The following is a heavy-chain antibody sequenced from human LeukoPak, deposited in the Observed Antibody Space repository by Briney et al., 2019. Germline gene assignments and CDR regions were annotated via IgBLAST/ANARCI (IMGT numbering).Heavy chain of an antibody. J-gene: IGHJ4*02. CDR1: GFTFSNAW. CDR3: TTSFPIICSGGSCFYFDY. V-gene: IGHV3-15*01. CDR2: IKSKTDGGTT. D-gene: IGHD2-15*01. Sequence: GGSLRLSCAASGFTFSNAWTSWDRQAPGKGLEWVGRIKSKTDGGTTDYAAPVKGRFTISRDDSKNTLYLQMNSLKTEDTAVYYCTTSFPIICSGGSCFYFDYWGQGTLVTVSS.